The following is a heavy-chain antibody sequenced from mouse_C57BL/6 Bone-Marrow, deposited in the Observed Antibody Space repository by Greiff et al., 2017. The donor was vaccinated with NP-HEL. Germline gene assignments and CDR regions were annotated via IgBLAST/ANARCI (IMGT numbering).Heavy chain of an antibody. J-gene: IGHJ2*01. D-gene: IGHD2-4*01. CDR3: ARHGDYDYGGY. CDR1: GYAFSSSW. Sequence: QVQLKQSGPELVKPGASVKISCKASGYAFSSSWMNWVKQRPGKGLEWIGRIYPGDGDTNYNGKFKGKATLTADKSSSTAYMQLSSLTSEDSAVYFCARHGDYDYGGYWGQGTTLTVSS. V-gene: IGHV1-82*01. CDR2: IYPGDGDT.